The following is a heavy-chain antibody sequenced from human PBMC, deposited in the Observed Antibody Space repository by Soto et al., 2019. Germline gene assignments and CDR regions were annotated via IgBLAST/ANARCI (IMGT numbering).Heavy chain of an antibody. J-gene: IGHJ4*02. CDR3: ARVSGSGSSPHLRY. CDR1: GGTFSSYA. D-gene: IGHD3-10*01. Sequence: QVQLVQSGAEVKKPGSSVKVSCTASGGTFSSYAISWVRQAPGQGLEWMGGIIPIFGTANYAQKFQGRVTITADESTSTAYMERSSLRSEDTAVYSCARVSGSGSSPHLRYWGQGTLVTVSS. V-gene: IGHV1-69*01. CDR2: IIPIFGTA.